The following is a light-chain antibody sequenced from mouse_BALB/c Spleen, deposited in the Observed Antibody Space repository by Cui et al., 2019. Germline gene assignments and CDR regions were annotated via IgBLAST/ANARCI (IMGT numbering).Light chain of an antibody. Sequence: QVFLTQEPALTTSPGETVTLTCRSSTGAVTTSNYANWVQEKPDHLFTGLIGGTNNRAPGVPARFSGFLIGDKAALTITGAQTEDEAIYFCALWYSNHWVFGGGTKLTVL. V-gene: IGLV1*01. J-gene: IGLJ1*01. CDR3: ALWYSNHWV. CDR1: TGAVTTSNY. CDR2: GTN.